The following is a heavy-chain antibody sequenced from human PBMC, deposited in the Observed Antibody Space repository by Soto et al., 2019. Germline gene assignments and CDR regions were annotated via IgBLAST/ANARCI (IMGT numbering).Heavy chain of an antibody. CDR1: GYSFTSYW. Sequence: PGESLKISCKGSGYSFTSYWISWVRQAPGKGLEWVSAVTANGGSTYSADSVKGRFTISRDNSKNTLFLQMNSLRAEDTAVYYCASLGVGDWANYYYYYGMDVWGQGTTVTVSS. D-gene: IGHD2-21*02. CDR3: ASLGVGDWANYYYYYGMDV. CDR2: VTANGGST. V-gene: IGHV3-23*01. J-gene: IGHJ6*02.